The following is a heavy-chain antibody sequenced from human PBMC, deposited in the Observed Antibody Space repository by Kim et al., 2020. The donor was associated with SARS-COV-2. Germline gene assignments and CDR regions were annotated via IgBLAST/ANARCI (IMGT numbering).Heavy chain of an antibody. D-gene: IGHD6-13*01. J-gene: IGHJ6*02. CDR2: IYYSGST. Sequence: SETLSLTCTVSGGSISSSSYYWGWIRQPPGKGLEWIGSIYYSGSTYYNPSLKSRVTISVDTSKNQFSLKLSSVTAADTAVYYCARQSSSWYGGYYYGMDVWGQGTTVTVSS. CDR3: ARQSSSWYGGYYYGMDV. V-gene: IGHV4-39*01. CDR1: GGSISSSSYY.